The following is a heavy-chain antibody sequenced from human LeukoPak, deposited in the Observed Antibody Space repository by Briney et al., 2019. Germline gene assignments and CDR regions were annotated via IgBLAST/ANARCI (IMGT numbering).Heavy chain of an antibody. CDR1: GFTFSSYG. V-gene: IGHV3-30*03. Sequence: PGGSLRLSCAASGFTFSSYGMHWVRQAPGKGLEWVAVISYDGSNKYYADSVKGRFTISRDNAKNPLYLQMNSLRAEDTAVYYCARGMRYSSSWYTVDYWGQGTLVTVSS. CDR3: ARGMRYSSSWYTVDY. CDR2: ISYDGSNK. D-gene: IGHD6-13*01. J-gene: IGHJ4*02.